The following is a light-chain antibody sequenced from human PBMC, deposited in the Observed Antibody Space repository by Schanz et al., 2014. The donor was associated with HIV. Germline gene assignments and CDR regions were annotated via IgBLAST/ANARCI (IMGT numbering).Light chain of an antibody. CDR2: GAS. CDR1: QSVSSN. Sequence: EIVMTQSPATLSVSPGERATLSCRASQSVSSNLAWYQQKPGQAPRLLIYGASTRATGIPARFSGSGSGTDFTLTISRLEPEDFAVYYCQQYGSSPLFGQGTKVELK. J-gene: IGKJ1*01. CDR3: QQYGSSPL. V-gene: IGKV3-15*01.